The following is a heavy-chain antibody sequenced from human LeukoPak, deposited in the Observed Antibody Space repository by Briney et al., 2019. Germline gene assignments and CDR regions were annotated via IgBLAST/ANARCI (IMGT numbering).Heavy chain of an antibody. J-gene: IGHJ4*02. CDR2: VHHSGRT. Sequence: SETLSLTCTVSGDSISSSSYYWGWIRQPPGKGLEWIGYVHHSGRTYYNPSLKSRVTISVDMSRNQFSLKLNSVTAADTAVYYCARDPNVDTAKVNYFDFWGQGTLVTVSS. V-gene: IGHV4-39*07. D-gene: IGHD5-18*01. CDR3: ARDPNVDTAKVNYFDF. CDR1: GDSISSSSYY.